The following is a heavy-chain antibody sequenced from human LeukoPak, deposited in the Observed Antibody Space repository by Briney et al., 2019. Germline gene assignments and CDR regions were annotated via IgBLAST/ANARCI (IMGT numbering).Heavy chain of an antibody. CDR3: ARDVGFEGSGMSWFDP. V-gene: IGHV4-61*01. CDR2: IYYSGST. CDR1: GGSVSSGSYS. Sequence: SETLSLTCTVSGGSVSSGSYSWSWIRQPPGKGLEGGGYIYYSGSTTYNPSLKSRVTISVDTSKNQFSLKLSSVTAADTGVYYCARDVGFEGSGMSWFDPWGQGTLVTVSS. J-gene: IGHJ5*02. D-gene: IGHD3-10*01.